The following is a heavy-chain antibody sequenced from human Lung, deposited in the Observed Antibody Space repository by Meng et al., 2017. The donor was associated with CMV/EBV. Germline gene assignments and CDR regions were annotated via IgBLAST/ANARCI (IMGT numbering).Heavy chain of an antibody. D-gene: IGHD2-21*01. CDR1: GCTSSSYW. Sequence: GESXKISCAASGCTSSSYWMSWVSQAPGKGLEWVANIKQDGSERYYVDSVKGRFTISRDNAKNSLYLQMNSLRAEDTAVYYCARDNSIIADYGMDVWGQGXTVTVSS. CDR2: IKQDGSER. CDR3: ARDNSIIADYGMDV. V-gene: IGHV3-7*01. J-gene: IGHJ6*02.